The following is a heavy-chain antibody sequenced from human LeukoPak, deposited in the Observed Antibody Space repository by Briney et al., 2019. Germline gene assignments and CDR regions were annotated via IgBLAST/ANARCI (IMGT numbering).Heavy chain of an antibody. V-gene: IGHV3-30*18. CDR3: AKEFRGTYCGGDCYSRGFDY. Sequence: PGGSLRLSCAASRFTFSSYGMHWVRQAPGKGLEWVAVISYDGSNKYYADSVKGRFTISRDNSKNTLYLQMNSLRAEDTAVYYCAKEFRGTYCGGDCYSRGFDYWGQGTLVTVSS. CDR1: RFTFSSYG. J-gene: IGHJ4*02. D-gene: IGHD2-21*02. CDR2: ISYDGSNK.